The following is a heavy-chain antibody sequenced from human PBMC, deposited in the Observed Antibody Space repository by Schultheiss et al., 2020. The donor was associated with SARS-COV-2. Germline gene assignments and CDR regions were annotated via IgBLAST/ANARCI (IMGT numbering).Heavy chain of an antibody. CDR1: GGSISSYY. CDR2: ICYSGNT. J-gene: IGHJ4*02. Sequence: SQTLSLTCTVSGGSISSYYWSWIRQPPGKGLEWIGYICYSGNTFHDPSLKSRVTISVDTSKNQFSLKLSSVTAADTAVYYCARVDSGGNYWGQGTLVTVSS. V-gene: IGHV4-59*08. D-gene: IGHD2-15*01. CDR3: ARVDSGGNY.